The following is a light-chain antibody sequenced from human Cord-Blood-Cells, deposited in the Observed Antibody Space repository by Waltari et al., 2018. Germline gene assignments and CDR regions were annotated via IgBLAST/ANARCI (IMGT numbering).Light chain of an antibody. Sequence: QSALTQPASVSGSPGQSITISCTGTSSDVGGYNYVSWYQQHPSKAPKLMFYDVSNWPSGFSNRFSVSKSGNTASLTISGLQAEDEADYYCSSYTSSSVVFGGGTKLTVL. CDR3: SSYTSSSVV. V-gene: IGLV2-14*01. J-gene: IGLJ2*01. CDR1: SSDVGGYNY. CDR2: DVS.